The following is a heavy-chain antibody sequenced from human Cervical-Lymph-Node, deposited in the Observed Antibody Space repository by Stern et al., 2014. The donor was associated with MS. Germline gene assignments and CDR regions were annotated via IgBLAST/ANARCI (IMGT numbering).Heavy chain of an antibody. CDR1: GYSFTNYW. D-gene: IGHD6-19*01. CDR2: IYPGDSDT. V-gene: IGHV5-51*01. Sequence: QLVQSGAVVRKPGESLKISCKGYGYSFTNYWIGWVRQMPGKGLEWMGIIYPGDSDTRYSPSFQGQVTISADKSISIAYLQWSSLKASDTAMYYCARHRSGWYLDAFDFWGQGTLVTVSS. J-gene: IGHJ3*01. CDR3: ARHRSGWYLDAFDF.